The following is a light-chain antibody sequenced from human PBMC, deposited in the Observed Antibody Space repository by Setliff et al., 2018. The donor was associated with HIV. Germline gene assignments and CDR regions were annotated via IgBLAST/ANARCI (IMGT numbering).Light chain of an antibody. Sequence: QAVVTQEPSLTVSPGGTVTLTCGSSTGAVTSGHYPYWFQQKPGQAPRTLIYDTSNKHSWTPARFSGSLLGGKAALTLSGAQPEDEAGYYCLLSYSVFGGGTKVTVL. CDR3: LLSYSV. CDR2: DTS. J-gene: IGLJ2*01. CDR1: TGAVTSGHY. V-gene: IGLV7-46*01.